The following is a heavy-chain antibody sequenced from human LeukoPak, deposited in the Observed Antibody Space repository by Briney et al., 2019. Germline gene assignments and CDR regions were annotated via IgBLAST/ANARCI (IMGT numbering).Heavy chain of an antibody. V-gene: IGHV1-69*04. CDR1: GYTFTGYY. CDR2: IIPILGIA. CDR3: ARDFSSPLSSSWYDWINSVDP. J-gene: IGHJ5*02. Sequence: ASVKVSCKASGYTFTGYYMHWVRQAPGQGLEWMGRIIPILGIANYAQKFQGRVTITADKSTSTAYMELSSLRSDDTAVYYCARDFSSPLSSSWYDWINSVDPWGQGTLVTVSS. D-gene: IGHD6-13*01.